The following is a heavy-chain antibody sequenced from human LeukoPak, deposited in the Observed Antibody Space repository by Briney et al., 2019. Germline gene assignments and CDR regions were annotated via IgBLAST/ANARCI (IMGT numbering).Heavy chain of an antibody. CDR3: ASMFDYVWGSYRYTVDY. J-gene: IGHJ4*02. CDR2: MNPNSGNT. V-gene: IGHV1-8*01. CDR1: GYTFTSYD. Sequence: GASVKVSCKASGYTFTSYDINWVRQATGQGLEWMGWMNPNSGNTGYAQKFQGRVTMTRNTSISTAYMELSSLRSEDTAVYYCASMFDYVWGSYRYTVDYWGQGTLVTASS. D-gene: IGHD3-16*02.